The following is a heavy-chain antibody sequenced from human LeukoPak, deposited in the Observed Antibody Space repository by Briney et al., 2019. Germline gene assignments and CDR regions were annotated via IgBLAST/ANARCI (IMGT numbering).Heavy chain of an antibody. CDR3: ARRRYGDYSEDWFDP. CDR2: IYPGDSDT. D-gene: IGHD4-17*01. V-gene: IGHV5-51*01. J-gene: IGHJ5*02. Sequence: PGESLKISCKGSGYRFTSYWIGWVRQMPGKGLEWMGIIYPGDSDTRYSPSFQGQVTISADKSISTAYLQWSSLKASDTAMYYCARRRYGDYSEDWFDPWGQGTLVTVSS. CDR1: GYRFTSYW.